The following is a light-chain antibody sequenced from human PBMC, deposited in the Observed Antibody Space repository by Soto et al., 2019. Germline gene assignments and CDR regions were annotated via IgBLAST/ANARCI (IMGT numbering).Light chain of an antibody. V-gene: IGKV1-27*01. CDR2: AAS. CDR3: QKYNRAPGFT. CDR1: QGISNY. J-gene: IGKJ3*01. Sequence: DIQMTQSPSSLSASVGDRVTITCRASQGISNYLAWYQQKPGKVPKLLIYAASTLQSGVPSWFSGSGSGTDFTLTISSLATAGVATYYWQKYNRAPGFTFGPGTKVDIK.